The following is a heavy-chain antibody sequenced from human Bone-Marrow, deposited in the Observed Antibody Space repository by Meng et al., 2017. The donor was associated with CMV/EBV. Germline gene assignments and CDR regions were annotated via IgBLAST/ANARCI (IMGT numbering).Heavy chain of an antibody. Sequence: SVKVSCKASGYTFTDFYVHWVRQAPGQGLEWMGGIIPIFGTANYAQKFQGRVTITTDESTSTAYMELSSLRSEDTAVYYCAVSSSGYPDYWGQGTLVTVSS. J-gene: IGHJ4*02. D-gene: IGHD3-22*01. CDR3: AVSSSGYPDY. CDR1: GYTFTDFY. CDR2: IIPIFGTA. V-gene: IGHV1-69*05.